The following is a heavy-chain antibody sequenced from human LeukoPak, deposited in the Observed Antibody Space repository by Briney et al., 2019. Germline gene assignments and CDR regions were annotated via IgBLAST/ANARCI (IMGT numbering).Heavy chain of an antibody. Sequence: RSSETLSLTCTVSGGSTSGYYWNWIRQPPGKGLEWVGYIYYTGSTNYSPSLKSRVTISVDTPKNKFSLKLSSVTAADTAVYYCAREDVERRVFDFWGRGTLVTVSS. CDR3: AREDVERRVFDF. D-gene: IGHD1-1*01. CDR1: GGSTSGYY. CDR2: IYYTGST. V-gene: IGHV4-59*01. J-gene: IGHJ4*02.